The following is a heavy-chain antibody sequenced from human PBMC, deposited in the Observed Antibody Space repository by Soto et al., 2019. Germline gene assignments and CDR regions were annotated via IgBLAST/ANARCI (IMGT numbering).Heavy chain of an antibody. D-gene: IGHD3-16*01. CDR1: GFTFSGSA. J-gene: IGHJ4*02. Sequence: VRLSCAASGFTFSGSAMHWVRQASGKGLEWVGRIRSKANSYATAYAASVKGRFTISRDDSKNTAYLQMNSLKTEDTAVYYCTRHAGEGWPLYYFDYWGQGTLVTVSS. CDR3: TRHAGEGWPLYYFDY. V-gene: IGHV3-73*01. CDR2: IRSKANSYAT.